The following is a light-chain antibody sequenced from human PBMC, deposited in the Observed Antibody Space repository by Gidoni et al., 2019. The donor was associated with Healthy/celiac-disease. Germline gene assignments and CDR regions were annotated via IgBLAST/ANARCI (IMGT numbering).Light chain of an antibody. V-gene: IGLV1-40*01. J-gene: IGLJ2*01. CDR1: SSNIGAGYD. Sequence: QSVLTQPPPVSGAPGPRVTIPCTGSSSNIGAGYDVHWYQQLPGTAPKLLIYGNSNRPSGVPDRFSGSKSGTSASLAITGLQAEDEADYYCQSYDSSLSQGVFGGGTKLTVL. CDR3: QSYDSSLSQGV. CDR2: GNS.